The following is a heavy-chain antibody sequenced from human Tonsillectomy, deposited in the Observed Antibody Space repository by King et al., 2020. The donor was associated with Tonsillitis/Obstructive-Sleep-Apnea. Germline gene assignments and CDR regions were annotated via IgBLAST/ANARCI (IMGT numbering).Heavy chain of an antibody. Sequence: MQLQESGPGLVKPSETLSLTCTVSGASISSYYWSWIRQPPGKGLEWIGYIYYSGSSNYSPPLKSRVTMSVDTSKNQFSLKLSSVTPADTAVYYCARGNNYFDYWGQGTLVTVSS. CDR1: GASISSYY. V-gene: IGHV4-59*01. J-gene: IGHJ4*02. CDR2: IYYSGSS. D-gene: IGHD1/OR15-1a*01. CDR3: ARGNNYFDY.